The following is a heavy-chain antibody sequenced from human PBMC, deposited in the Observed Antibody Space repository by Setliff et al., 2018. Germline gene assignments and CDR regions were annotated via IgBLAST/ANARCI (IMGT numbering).Heavy chain of an antibody. Sequence: SETLSLTCTVSGGSFSSGGYYWNWIRQHPGKGLEWIGYIYYSGTTYSNPTPKSRVTISVDTSKSQFSLKMTSMTAADTAVYYCAKGGGRYHSDSWGQGILVTVLL. CDR1: GGSFSSGGYY. CDR3: AKGGGRYHSDS. J-gene: IGHJ4*02. CDR2: IYYSGTT. D-gene: IGHD1-1*01. V-gene: IGHV4-31*03.